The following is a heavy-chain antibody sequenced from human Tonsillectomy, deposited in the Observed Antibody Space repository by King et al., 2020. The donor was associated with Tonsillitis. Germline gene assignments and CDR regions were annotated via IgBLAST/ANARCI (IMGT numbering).Heavy chain of an antibody. V-gene: IGHV3-7*03. D-gene: IGHD3-16*01. Sequence: VQLVESGGGLVQPGGSLRLSCAASGFSFSTYWMGWVRQAPGKGLEWVANIKYDGSDKYYVDSVKGRFTISRDNAKSSLYQQMNSLRAEDTAVFYCARVVSWGWFDPWGQGTLVTVSS. J-gene: IGHJ5*02. CDR1: GFSFSTYW. CDR3: ARVVSWGWFDP. CDR2: IKYDGSDK.